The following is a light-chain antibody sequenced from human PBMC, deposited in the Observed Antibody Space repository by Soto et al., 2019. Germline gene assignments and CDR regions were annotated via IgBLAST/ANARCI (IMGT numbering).Light chain of an antibody. J-gene: IGKJ1*01. Sequence: EIVLTQSPATLSLSPGERATLSCRAGQSVSSSLAWYQQKPGKAPRLLIYDASKRAPGIPASFSGSGSGTDFTLTISSLEPEDFAVYYCQKRSNWPPTWTFGQGTKVEIK. V-gene: IGKV3-11*01. CDR2: DAS. CDR1: QSVSSS. CDR3: QKRSNWPPTWT.